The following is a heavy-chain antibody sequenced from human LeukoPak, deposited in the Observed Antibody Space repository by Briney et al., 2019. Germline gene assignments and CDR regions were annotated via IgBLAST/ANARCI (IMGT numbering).Heavy chain of an antibody. CDR1: GFTFSNNW. CDR3: VRGKGWLDP. V-gene: IGHV3-7*03. J-gene: IGHJ5*02. CDR2: INQDGREK. Sequence: GGSLTLSCAASGFTFSNNWMSWVRHARGKGPEWAANINQDGREKNYMDSVKGRFTISRDNTKHSVYLQINSLRAEDTAVYYCVRGKGWLDPWGQGILVTVSS.